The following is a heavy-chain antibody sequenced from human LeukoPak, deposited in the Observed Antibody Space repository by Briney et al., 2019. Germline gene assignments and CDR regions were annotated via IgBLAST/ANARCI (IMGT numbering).Heavy chain of an antibody. CDR2: IKEDGSET. CDR3: AKHLNSLFDY. Sequence: GGSLRLSCTGSGFTFSSHWMSWVRQAPGRGLEWVANIKEDGSETYYLDSVKGRFTISRDNAKNSVYLQMNSLRAEDTAVYYCAKHLNSLFDYWGQGTLVTVSS. V-gene: IGHV3-7*01. D-gene: IGHD4-11*01. J-gene: IGHJ4*02. CDR1: GFTFSSHW.